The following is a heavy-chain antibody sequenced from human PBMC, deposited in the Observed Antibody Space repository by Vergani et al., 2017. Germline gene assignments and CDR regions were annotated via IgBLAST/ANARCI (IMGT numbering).Heavy chain of an antibody. Sequence: EVQLLESGGGLVQPGGSLRLSCAASGFTFSSYALSWVRQAPGKGLEWVSAISGSGGYTYYADSVRGRFTISRDNSKHTLYLQMNSLRVEDTAVYHCATFTVTTPNYYYYYMDVWGKGTTVTVSS. V-gene: IGHV3-23*01. D-gene: IGHD4-17*01. CDR3: ATFTVTTPNYYYYYMDV. J-gene: IGHJ6*03. CDR2: ISGSGGYT. CDR1: GFTFSSYA.